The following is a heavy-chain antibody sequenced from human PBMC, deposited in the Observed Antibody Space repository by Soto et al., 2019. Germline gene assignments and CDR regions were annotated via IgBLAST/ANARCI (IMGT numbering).Heavy chain of an antibody. V-gene: IGHV4-39*01. J-gene: IGHJ4*02. CDR1: GGSISSSSYY. Sequence: PSETLSLTCTVSGGSISSSSYYWGWIRQPPGKGLERIGSIYYSGSTYYNPSLKSRVTISVDTSKNQFSLKLSSVTAADTAVYYCARHYGSGSYSILIPSYDYWGQGTLVTVSS. CDR3: ARHYGSGSYSILIPSYDY. CDR2: IYYSGST. D-gene: IGHD3-10*01.